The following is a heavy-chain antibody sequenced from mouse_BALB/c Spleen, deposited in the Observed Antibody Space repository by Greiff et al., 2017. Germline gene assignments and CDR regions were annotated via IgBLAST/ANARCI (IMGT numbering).Heavy chain of an antibody. Sequence: EVQLVESGGGLVQPGGSLKLSCAASGFTFSSYGMSWVRQTPDKRLELVATINSNGGSTYYPDSVKGRFTISRDNAKNTLYLQMSSLKSEDTAMYYCARFYYYGSIDYWGQGTTLTVSS. CDR2: INSNGGST. V-gene: IGHV5-6-3*01. CDR3: ARFYYYGSIDY. D-gene: IGHD1-1*01. J-gene: IGHJ2*01. CDR1: GFTFSSYG.